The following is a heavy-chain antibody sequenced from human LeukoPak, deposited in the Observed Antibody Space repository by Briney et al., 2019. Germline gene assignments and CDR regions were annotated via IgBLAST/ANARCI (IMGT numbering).Heavy chain of an antibody. J-gene: IGHJ3*02. D-gene: IGHD5-18*01. Sequence: SETLSLTCTVSGGSISVFYWSWLRQPPGKGLEWIGYIFRSGHTSYNPSLKSRVTISVDTSKNQFSLKLSSVTAADTAVYYCARHYTALNPCAFDIWGQGTMVTVSS. V-gene: IGHV4-59*08. CDR1: GGSISVFY. CDR3: ARHYTALNPCAFDI. CDR2: IFRSGHT.